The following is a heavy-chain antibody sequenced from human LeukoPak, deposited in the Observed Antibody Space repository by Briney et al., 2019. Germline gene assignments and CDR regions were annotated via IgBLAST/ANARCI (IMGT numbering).Heavy chain of an antibody. D-gene: IGHD2-8*01. Sequence: SETLSLTCTVSGGSLSSYYWSWIRQPPGKGLEWIGYIYYSGSTNYNPSLKSRVTISVDTSKNQFSLKLSSVTAADTAVYYCARGMSWFDPWGQGTLVTVSS. CDR1: GGSLSSYY. CDR3: ARGMSWFDP. V-gene: IGHV4-59*01. J-gene: IGHJ5*02. CDR2: IYYSGST.